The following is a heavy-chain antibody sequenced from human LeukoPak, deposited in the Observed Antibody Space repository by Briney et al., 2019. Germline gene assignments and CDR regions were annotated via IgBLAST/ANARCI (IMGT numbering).Heavy chain of an antibody. V-gene: IGHV4-38-2*01. Sequence: SETLSLTCAVSGYSISNGYYWGWIRQPPGKGLEWIGSISYSGSTYYNPSLKGRVTISVDTSKNHFSLKLSSVTAADTAVYYCATDSNRGILEWFQYWGQGSLVTVSS. CDR3: ATDSNRGILEWFQY. CDR1: GYSISNGYY. D-gene: IGHD3-3*01. J-gene: IGHJ1*01. CDR2: ISYSGST.